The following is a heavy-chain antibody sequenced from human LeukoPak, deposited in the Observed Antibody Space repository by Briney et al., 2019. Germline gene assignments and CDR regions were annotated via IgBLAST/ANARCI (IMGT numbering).Heavy chain of an antibody. CDR1: GYSISSGYC. V-gene: IGHV3-23*01. Sequence: ETLSLTCTVSGYSISSGYCWGWIRQSPGKGLEWVAGISDSGGSTNYADSVKGRFTISRDNPKNTLYLQMNSLRAEDTAVYFCAKRGVVIRVILVGFHKAAYYFESWGQGALVTVSS. D-gene: IGHD3/OR15-3a*01. CDR3: AKRGVVIRVILVGFHKAAYYFES. J-gene: IGHJ4*02. CDR2: ISDSGGST.